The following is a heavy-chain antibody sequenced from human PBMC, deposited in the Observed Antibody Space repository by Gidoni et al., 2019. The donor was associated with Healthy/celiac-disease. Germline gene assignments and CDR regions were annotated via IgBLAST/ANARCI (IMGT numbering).Heavy chain of an antibody. J-gene: IGHJ5*02. Sequence: QVTLRESGPALVKPTQTLTLTCTFSGFSLSTSGMCVSWIRQPPGKALEWLARIDWDDDKYYSTSLKTRLTISKDTSKIQVVLTMTNMDPVDTATYYCARIRRITMVRGVIDNWFDPWGQGTLVTVSS. CDR3: ARIRRITMVRGVIDNWFDP. CDR2: IDWDDDK. CDR1: GFSLSTSGMC. V-gene: IGHV2-70*15. D-gene: IGHD3-10*01.